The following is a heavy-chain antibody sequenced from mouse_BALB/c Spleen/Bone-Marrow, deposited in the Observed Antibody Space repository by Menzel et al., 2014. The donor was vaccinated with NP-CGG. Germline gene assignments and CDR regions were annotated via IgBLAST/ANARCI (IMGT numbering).Heavy chain of an antibody. CDR3: TREAYYDYDYFDY. J-gene: IGHJ2*01. CDR2: INPSNGGT. Sequence: VQLPQSGAELVKPGASVKLSCKASGYTFTSYYMYWVKQRPGQGLAWIGEINPSNGGTNCDEKFKSKATLTVDKSSSTSYMQLSSLTSEDSAVYYCTREAYYDYDYFDYWGQGTTLTVSS. D-gene: IGHD2-4*01. CDR1: GYTFTSYY. V-gene: IGHV1S81*02.